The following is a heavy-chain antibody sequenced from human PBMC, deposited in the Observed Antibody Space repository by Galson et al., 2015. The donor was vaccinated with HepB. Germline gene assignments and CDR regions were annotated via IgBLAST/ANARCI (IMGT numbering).Heavy chain of an antibody. CDR3: ARAVDTAMVSNVWFDP. J-gene: IGHJ5*02. V-gene: IGHV1-18*04. D-gene: IGHD5-18*01. Sequence: SVKVSCKASGYTFTGHGISWVRQAPGQRLEWMGWISTKYGNTYYVPKFRGRVSMTTDTSTSIAYMELRSLTADDTAAYYCARAVDTAMVSNVWFDPWGQGTLVTVSS. CDR2: ISTKYGNT. CDR1: GYTFTGHG.